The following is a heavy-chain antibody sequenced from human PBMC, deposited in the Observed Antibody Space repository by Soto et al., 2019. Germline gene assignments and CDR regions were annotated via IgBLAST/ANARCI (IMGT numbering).Heavy chain of an antibody. J-gene: IGHJ5*01. CDR1: GFIFRSDA. D-gene: IGHD5-18*01. Sequence: EVQLLESGGGLVQPGGSLRLSCAGSGFIFRSDAMNWVRQATGTRLQRVSGIIGRGDSTYYADAVKGRFTISRDNSKNTLFLQMNSLRDDDVAVYYCAKAGVGGLRVWDTFNWFDSWGQGIIVTVSS. CDR2: IIGRGDST. V-gene: IGHV3-23*01. CDR3: AKAGVGGLRVWDTFNWFDS.